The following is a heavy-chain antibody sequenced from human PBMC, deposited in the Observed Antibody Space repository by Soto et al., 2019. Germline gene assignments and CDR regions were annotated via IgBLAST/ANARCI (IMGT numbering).Heavy chain of an antibody. V-gene: IGHV3-23*01. J-gene: IGHJ4*02. CDR1: GFTFSGYA. CDR3: AKDPSTGYADH. D-gene: IGHD3-9*01. Sequence: EVQLLESGGDLVQPGGSLRLSCVASGFTFSGYAMTWVRQAPGKGLEWVSTISPGGDTHYADSVKGRFTISRDNAKDTLFKEMNSLRAEDTAVYYCAKDPSTGYADHWGQGTLVTVSS. CDR2: ISPGGDT.